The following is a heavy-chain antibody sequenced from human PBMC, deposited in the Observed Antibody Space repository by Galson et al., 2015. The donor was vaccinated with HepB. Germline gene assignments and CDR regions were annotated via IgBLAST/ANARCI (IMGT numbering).Heavy chain of an antibody. Sequence: SLRLSCAASGFTFDDYAMHWVRQAPGKGLEWVSGISWNSGSIGYADSVKGRFTISRDNAKNSLYLQMNSLRAEDTALYCCAKARRDSSGYYFDYWGQGTLVTVSS. CDR2: ISWNSGSI. CDR3: AKARRDSSGYYFDY. J-gene: IGHJ4*02. D-gene: IGHD3-22*01. CDR1: GFTFDDYA. V-gene: IGHV3-9*01.